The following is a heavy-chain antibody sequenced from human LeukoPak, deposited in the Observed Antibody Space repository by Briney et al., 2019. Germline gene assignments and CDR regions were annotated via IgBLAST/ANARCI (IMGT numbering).Heavy chain of an antibody. Sequence: GGSLSLSCAASGFTFDDYAMHWVRQAPGKGLEWVSGISWNSGSIGYADSVKGRFTISRDNAKNSLYLQMNSLRAEDTALYYCAKDIASASGYSNTYYYYYGMDVWGQGTTVTVSS. V-gene: IGHV3-9*01. CDR2: ISWNSGSI. J-gene: IGHJ6*02. D-gene: IGHD6-13*01. CDR1: GFTFDDYA. CDR3: AKDIASASGYSNTYYYYYGMDV.